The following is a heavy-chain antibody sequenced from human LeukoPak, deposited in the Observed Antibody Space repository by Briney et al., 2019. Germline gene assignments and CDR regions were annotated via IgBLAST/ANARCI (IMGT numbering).Heavy chain of an antibody. CDR2: ISRDGNKK. J-gene: IGHJ6*02. V-gene: IGHV3-30*03. CDR3: ARDIRVRYMPMVRAVEYYQYHAMDV. D-gene: IGHD3-10*01. CDR1: GFSLTSNG. Sequence: GGSLRLSCAASGFSLTSNGMHWVRQAPGKGLEWVAFISRDGNKKYYADSVKGRFTVSRDSSKSTLFLQMDSLRRDDTAVYYCARDIRVRYMPMVRAVEYYQYHAMDVWGQGTTVTVYS.